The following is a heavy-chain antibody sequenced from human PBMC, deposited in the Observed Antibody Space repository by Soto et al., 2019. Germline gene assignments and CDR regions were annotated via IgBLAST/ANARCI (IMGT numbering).Heavy chain of an antibody. CDR2: IVPVFGRP. V-gene: IGHV1-69*13. CDR1: GYTFTSYG. CDR3: AREGSGYNF. J-gene: IGHJ4*02. D-gene: IGHD5-12*01. Sequence: SVKVSCKASGYTFTSYGISWVRQAPGQGLEWMGGIVPVFGRPNYAQRFRGRLTITADESTSTGYMELISLRSDDTAVYYCAREGSGYNFWGQGTQVTVSS.